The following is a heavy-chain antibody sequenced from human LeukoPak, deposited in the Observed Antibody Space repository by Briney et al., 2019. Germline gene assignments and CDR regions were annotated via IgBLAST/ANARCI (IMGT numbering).Heavy chain of an antibody. J-gene: IGHJ4*02. Sequence: GSSMKVSCKASGGTFSSYAISWVRQAPGQGLEWMGWMNPNSGNTGYAQKFQGRVTITRNTSISTAYMELSSLRSEDTAVYYCARGVTMVRGVTLNDYWGQGTLVTVSS. CDR2: MNPNSGNT. V-gene: IGHV1-8*03. D-gene: IGHD3-10*01. CDR3: ARGVTMVRGVTLNDY. CDR1: GGTFSSYA.